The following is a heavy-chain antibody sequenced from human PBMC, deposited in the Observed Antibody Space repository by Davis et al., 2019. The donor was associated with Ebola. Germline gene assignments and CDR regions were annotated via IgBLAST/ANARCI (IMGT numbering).Heavy chain of an antibody. CDR2: IYPRDSDT. CDR1: GFGFNSNW. D-gene: IGHD7-27*01. Sequence: GESLKISCKGSGFGFNSNWIGWVRQMPGKGLEWMGIIYPRDSDTRYSPSFQGQVTMSVDKSSNTAYLQWSSLKASDTAIYYCGRRGATGDASPLDYWGQGTLVTVSS. V-gene: IGHV5-51*01. CDR3: GRRGATGDASPLDY. J-gene: IGHJ4*02.